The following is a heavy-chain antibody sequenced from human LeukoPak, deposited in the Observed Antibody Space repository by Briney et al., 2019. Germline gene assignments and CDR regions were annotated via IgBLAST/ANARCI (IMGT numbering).Heavy chain of an antibody. Sequence: GGSLRLSCAASGFTFSSYGMHWVRQAPGKGLEWVAVILSDGSKEFYTDSMKGRFTISRDNSKNTLYLQMNSLRAEDTAVYYCARGYGAARVHGFDYWGQGTLVTVSS. D-gene: IGHD6-6*01. J-gene: IGHJ4*02. CDR1: GFTFSSYG. CDR3: ARGYGAARVHGFDY. CDR2: ILSDGSKE. V-gene: IGHV3-33*01.